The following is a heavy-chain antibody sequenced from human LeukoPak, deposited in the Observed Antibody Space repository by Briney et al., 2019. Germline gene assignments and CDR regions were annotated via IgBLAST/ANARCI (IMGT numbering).Heavy chain of an antibody. CDR2: ISNRGST. J-gene: IGHJ3*01. CDR3: AKDVSGTYYGFDV. V-gene: IGHV4-59*02. CDR1: GASVRSHF. Sequence: PSETLSLTCGISGASVRSHFWSWIRQTPGMGLEWIGYISNRGSTAYNPSLRSRVTISVDAPKNEVSLNVRSVSPADTAVYYCAKDVSGTYYGFDVWGQGRTV. D-gene: IGHD3-22*01.